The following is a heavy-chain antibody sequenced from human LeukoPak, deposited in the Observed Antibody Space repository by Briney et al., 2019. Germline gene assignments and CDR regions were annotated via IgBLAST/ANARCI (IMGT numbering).Heavy chain of an antibody. CDR3: ASGLRYFDLYY. D-gene: IGHD3-9*01. CDR1: GASISTYY. CDR2: IYTSGST. Sequence: PSETLSLTCSVSGASISTYYWSWIRQPPEKGLEWIGRIYTSGSTNYNPSLKSRVTISVDTSKNQFSLKLSSVTAADTAVYYCASGLRYFDLYYWGQGTLVTVSS. J-gene: IGHJ4*02. V-gene: IGHV4-4*08.